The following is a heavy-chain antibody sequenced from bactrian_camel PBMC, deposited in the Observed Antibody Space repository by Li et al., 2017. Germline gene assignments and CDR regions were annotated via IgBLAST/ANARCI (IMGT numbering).Heavy chain of an antibody. J-gene: IGHJ4*01. D-gene: IGHD3*01. V-gene: IGHV3S63*01. Sequence: QVQLVESGGGSVEAGESLTLSCIVANFAFDDSELGWYRHVPGNQKCELVSSISNDGSTAYADSVKCRFTMSRDNARNTVYLQMNSLKPEDTAKYYCAAVTGCSLVPWLRDPGQKSGPINWGQGTQVTVS. CDR1: NFAFDDSE. CDR3: AAVTGCSLVPWLRDPGQKSGPIN. CDR2: ISNDGST.